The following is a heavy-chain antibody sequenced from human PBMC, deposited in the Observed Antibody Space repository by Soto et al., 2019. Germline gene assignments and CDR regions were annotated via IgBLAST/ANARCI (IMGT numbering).Heavy chain of an antibody. CDR2: IDHSGGT. V-gene: IGHV4-34*01. J-gene: IGHJ6*02. Sequence: SETLSLTCAFNVGSFSGYYWTWIRQPPGKGXEWIGEIDHSGGTNYSSSLKSRVTISVQKSKKQFSLRPTSVTAADTAVYYCARGRGYSYGFGEIRYYYDAMDVWGPGTTVTVSS. CDR1: VGSFSGYY. D-gene: IGHD5-18*01. CDR3: ARGRGYSYGFGEIRYYYDAMDV.